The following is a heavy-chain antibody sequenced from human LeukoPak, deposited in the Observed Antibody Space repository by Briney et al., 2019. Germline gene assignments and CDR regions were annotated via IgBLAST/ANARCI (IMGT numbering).Heavy chain of an antibody. Sequence: SETLSLTCTVSGDSTNHYYWSWIRQPPGKGLEWIAYIYYTGATNYNPSLKSRVTISVDTSKNQFSLKLSSVTAADTAVYYCARHRRIPGAAYYFEYWGQGSLVTVSS. J-gene: IGHJ4*02. D-gene: IGHD1-26*01. V-gene: IGHV4-59*08. CDR2: IYYTGAT. CDR3: ARHRRIPGAAYYFEY. CDR1: GDSTNHYY.